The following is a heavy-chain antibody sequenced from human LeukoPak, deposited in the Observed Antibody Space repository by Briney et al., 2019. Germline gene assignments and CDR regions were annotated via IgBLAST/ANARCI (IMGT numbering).Heavy chain of an antibody. Sequence: ASVKVSCKASGYTFTGYYMHWVRQAPGQGLEWMGWINPNSGGTNYAQKFQGRVTMTRDTSISTAYMELSRLRSDDTAVYYCASSIYHYDFWSGYYYGPRTPYYFDYWGQGTLVTVSS. CDR1: GYTFTGYY. CDR2: INPNSGGT. D-gene: IGHD3-3*01. J-gene: IGHJ4*02. V-gene: IGHV1-2*02. CDR3: ASSIYHYDFWSGYYYGPRTPYYFDY.